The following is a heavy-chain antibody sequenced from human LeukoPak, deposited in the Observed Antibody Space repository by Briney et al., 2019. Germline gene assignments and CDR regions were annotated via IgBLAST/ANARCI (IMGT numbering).Heavy chain of an antibody. CDR1: GFTFSSYE. V-gene: IGHV3-23*01. Sequence: PGGSLRLSCAASGFTFSSYEMSWVRQAPGKGLEWVSAISGSGGSTYYADSVKGRFTISRDNSKNTLYLQMNSLRAEDTAVYYCAKDLYPTVEYNWFDPWGQGTLVTVSS. CDR3: AKDLYPTVEYNWFDP. D-gene: IGHD4-23*01. J-gene: IGHJ5*02. CDR2: ISGSGGST.